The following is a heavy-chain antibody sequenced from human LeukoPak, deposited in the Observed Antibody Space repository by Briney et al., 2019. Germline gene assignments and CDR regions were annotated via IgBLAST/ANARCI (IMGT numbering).Heavy chain of an antibody. J-gene: IGHJ4*02. CDR1: GFTFSSYA. CDR2: ISGSGGGT. V-gene: IGHV3-23*01. Sequence: GGSLRLFCAASGFTFSSYAMSWVRQAPGKGLEWVSAISGSGGGTYYAGSVKGRFTISRDNSKNTLYLQMNSLRAEDTAVYYCARVDILVVPAAINYFDYWGQGTLVTVPS. D-gene: IGHD2-2*01. CDR3: ARVDILVVPAAINYFDY.